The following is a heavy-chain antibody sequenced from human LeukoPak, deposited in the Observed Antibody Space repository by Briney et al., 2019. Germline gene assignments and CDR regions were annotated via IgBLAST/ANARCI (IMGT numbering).Heavy chain of an antibody. CDR3: ARTEKPTTNYYYGMDV. CDR2: ISAYNGNT. CDR1: GYTFTGYY. V-gene: IGHV1-18*04. D-gene: IGHD4-17*01. J-gene: IGHJ6*02. Sequence: ASVKVSCKASGYTFTGYYMHWVRQAPGQGLEWMGWISAYNGNTNYAQKLQGRVTMTTDTSTSTAYMELRSLRSDDTAVYYCARTEKPTTNYYYGMDVWGQGTTVTVSS.